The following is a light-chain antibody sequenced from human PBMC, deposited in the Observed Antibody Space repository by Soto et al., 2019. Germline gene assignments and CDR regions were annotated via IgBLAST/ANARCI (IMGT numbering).Light chain of an antibody. CDR1: QSVSSSY. CDR3: QHYSTSPPLYT. CDR2: GAS. Sequence: EIVLTQSPGTLSLSPGESATLSCRASQSVSSSYLAWYQQKPGQAPRLLIYGASSRATCIPDRFSGSGSGTDFTLTISGLEPEDFAVYYCQHYSTSPPLYTFGQGTKLEIK. J-gene: IGKJ2*01. V-gene: IGKV3-20*01.